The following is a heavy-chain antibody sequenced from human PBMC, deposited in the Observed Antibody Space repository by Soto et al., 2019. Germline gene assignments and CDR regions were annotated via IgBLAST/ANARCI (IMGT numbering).Heavy chain of an antibody. J-gene: IGHJ6*02. V-gene: IGHV3-53*01. CDR1: GFTVSRNY. D-gene: IGHD1-26*01. Sequence: VGSLRLSCAASGFTVSRNYMSWVRQAPGKGLEWVSVIYSGGSTYYADSVKGRSTISRDNSKNTLYLQMNSLRAEDTAVYYCARDRGAYYGMDVWGQGTTVTVSS. CDR3: ARDRGAYYGMDV. CDR2: IYSGGST.